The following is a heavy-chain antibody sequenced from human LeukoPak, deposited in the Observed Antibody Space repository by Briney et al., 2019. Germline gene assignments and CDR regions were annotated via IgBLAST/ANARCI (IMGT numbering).Heavy chain of an antibody. CDR2: ISYDGSNK. CDR1: GFTFSSYG. D-gene: IGHD3-10*01. Sequence: GGSLRLSCAASGFTFSSYGMHWVRQAPGKGLEWVAVISYDGSNKYYADSVKGRFTIFRDNSKNTLYLQMNSLRSDDTAVYYCARGVRGVINPYDYWGQGTLVTVSS. J-gene: IGHJ4*02. CDR3: ARGVRGVINPYDY. V-gene: IGHV3-30*03.